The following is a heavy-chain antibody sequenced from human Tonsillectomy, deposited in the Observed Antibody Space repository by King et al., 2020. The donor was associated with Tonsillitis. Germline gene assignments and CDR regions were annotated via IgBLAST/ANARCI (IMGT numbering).Heavy chain of an antibody. D-gene: IGHD2-15*01. Sequence: HVQLVESGGGVVQPGRSLRLSCAASEFTFGSFGMHWVRQAPGKGLEWVADISNDGSRKYYADSVKGRFTISRDNSKKTLYLQMNSLRADDTALYYCARGCSNDGNCFLLDYWGQGTRVTVSP. J-gene: IGHJ4*02. CDR3: ARGCSNDGNCFLLDY. V-gene: IGHV3-30*03. CDR1: EFTFGSFG. CDR2: ISNDGSRK.